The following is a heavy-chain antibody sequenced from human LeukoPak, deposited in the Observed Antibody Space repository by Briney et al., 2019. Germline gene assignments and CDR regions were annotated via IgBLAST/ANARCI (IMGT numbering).Heavy chain of an antibody. Sequence: SQTLSLTCTVSGGSISSGGYYWRWIRQPPGKGLEWIGYIYHSGSTYYNPSLKSRVTISVDRSKNQFSLKLSSVTAADTAVYYCARDNWPDAFDIWGQGTMVTVSS. V-gene: IGHV4-30-2*01. D-gene: IGHD1-20*01. CDR1: GGSISSGGYY. CDR3: ARDNWPDAFDI. J-gene: IGHJ3*02. CDR2: IYHSGST.